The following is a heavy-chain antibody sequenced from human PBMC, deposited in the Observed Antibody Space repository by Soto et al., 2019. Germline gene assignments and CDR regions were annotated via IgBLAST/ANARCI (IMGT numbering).Heavy chain of an antibody. V-gene: IGHV1-18*01. CDR1: GYAFTSYG. CDR2: ISAYTGNT. J-gene: IGHJ6*02. Sequence: ASVKVSCKASGYAFTSYGIGWVRLAPGQGLEWMGWISAYTGNTIYAQDFQGRVSMTTDTATTTAYMELRSLRLDDTAVYYCAREDCSTSDCYYYYGMDVWGQGTMVTVS. D-gene: IGHD2-2*01. CDR3: AREDCSTSDCYYYYGMDV.